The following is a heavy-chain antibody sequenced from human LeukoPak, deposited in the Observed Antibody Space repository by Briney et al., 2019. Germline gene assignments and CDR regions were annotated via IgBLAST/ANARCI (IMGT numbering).Heavy chain of an antibody. D-gene: IGHD6-6*01. V-gene: IGHV3-23*01. J-gene: IGHJ4*02. CDR2: ISANGGST. CDR3: AKAGATTIAARPRIFSF. CDR1: GFTFSSYG. Sequence: PGGSLRLSCAASGFTFSSYGMHWVRQAPGKGLEWVSGISANGGSTYYADSVKGRFTISRSNSKNTLYLQMNSLRAEDTAVYYCAKAGATTIAARPRIFSFWGQGILVTVSS.